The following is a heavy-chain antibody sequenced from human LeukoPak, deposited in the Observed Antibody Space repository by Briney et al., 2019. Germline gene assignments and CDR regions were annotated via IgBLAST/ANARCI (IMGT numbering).Heavy chain of an antibody. CDR1: GGSISSGSYY. J-gene: IGHJ3*02. V-gene: IGHV4-61*02. CDR3: ARVRDGYCSSTSCWWTFDI. D-gene: IGHD2-2*03. Sequence: SETLSLTCTVSGGSISSGSYYWSWIRQPAGKGLEWIGRIYTSGSTNYNPSLKSRVTISVDTSKNQFSLKLSSVTAADTAVYYCARVRDGYCSSTSCWWTFDIWGQGTMVTVSS. CDR2: IYTSGST.